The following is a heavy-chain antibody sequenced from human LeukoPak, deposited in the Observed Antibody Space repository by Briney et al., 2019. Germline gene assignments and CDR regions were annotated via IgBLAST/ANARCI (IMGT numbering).Heavy chain of an antibody. V-gene: IGHV3-30*02. CDR2: IRYDGSNK. CDR1: GFPFSSYG. D-gene: IGHD2-15*01. J-gene: IGHJ4*02. Sequence: GGSLRLSCAASGFPFSSYGMHWVRQAPGKGLEWVAFIRYDGSNKYYADSVKGRFTISRDNSKNTLYLQMNSLRAEDTAVYYCAREYCSGGSCYSGAGDYWGQGTLVTVSS. CDR3: AREYCSGGSCYSGAGDY.